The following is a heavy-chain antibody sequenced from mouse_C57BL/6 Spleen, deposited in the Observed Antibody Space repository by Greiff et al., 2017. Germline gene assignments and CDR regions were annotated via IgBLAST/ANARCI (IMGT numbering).Heavy chain of an antibody. D-gene: IGHD1-1*01. V-gene: IGHV1-80*01. CDR3: ANHYYGSS. CDR2: IYPGDGDT. Sequence: VQLVESGAELVKPGASVKISCKASGYAFSSYWMNWVKQRPGKGLEWIGQIYPGDGDTNYNGKFKGKDTLTADKSSSTAYMQLSGLTSEDSAVYFCANHYYGSSWGQGTTLTVSS. J-gene: IGHJ2*01. CDR1: GYAFSSYW.